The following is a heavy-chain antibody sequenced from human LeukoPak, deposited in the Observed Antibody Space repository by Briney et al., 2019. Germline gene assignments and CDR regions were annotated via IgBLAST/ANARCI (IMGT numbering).Heavy chain of an antibody. D-gene: IGHD4-17*01. V-gene: IGHV3-21*01. Sequence: GGSLRLSCAASGFTFSSYSMNWVRLAPGKGLEWVSSISSSSSYIYYADSVKGRFTISRDNAKNSLYLQMNSLRAEDTAVYYCARDQVTTVTTPFFDIWGQGTMVTVSS. CDR3: ARDQVTTVTTPFFDI. CDR2: ISSSSSYI. J-gene: IGHJ3*02. CDR1: GFTFSSYS.